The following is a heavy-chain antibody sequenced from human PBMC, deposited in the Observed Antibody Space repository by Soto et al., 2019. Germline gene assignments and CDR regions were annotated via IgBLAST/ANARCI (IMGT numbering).Heavy chain of an antibody. D-gene: IGHD3-9*01. CDR1: GGSISSSSYY. Sequence: PSETLSLTCTVSGGSISSSSYYWGWIRQPPGKGLEWIGSIYYSGSTYYNPSLKSRVTISVDTSKNQFSLKLSSVTAADTAVYYCASNNFTIETENWFDPWGQGTLVTVSS. CDR2: IYYSGST. J-gene: IGHJ5*02. CDR3: ASNNFTIETENWFDP. V-gene: IGHV4-39*01.